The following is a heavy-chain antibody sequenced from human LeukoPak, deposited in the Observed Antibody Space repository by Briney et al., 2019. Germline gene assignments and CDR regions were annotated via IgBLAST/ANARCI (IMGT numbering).Heavy chain of an antibody. CDR2: IYYSGST. V-gene: IGHV4-30-4*08. D-gene: IGHD3-3*01. CDR1: GFSLSTSGMC. J-gene: IGHJ4*02. CDR3: ARSPVSSNYDFWSGYFHPASFDY. Sequence: ESGPTLVNPTQTLTLTCTFSGFSLSTSGMCVSWIRQPPGKGLEWIGYIYYSGSTYYNPSLKSRVTISVDTSKNQFSLKLSSVTAADTAVYYCARSPVSSNYDFWSGYFHPASFDYWGQGTLVTVSS.